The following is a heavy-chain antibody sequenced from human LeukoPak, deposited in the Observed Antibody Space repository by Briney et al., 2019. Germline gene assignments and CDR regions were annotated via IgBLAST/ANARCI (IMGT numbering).Heavy chain of an antibody. CDR2: ISSSSSTI. D-gene: IGHD3-22*01. V-gene: IGHV3-48*01. Sequence: GGSLRLSCAASGFTFSSYSMNWVRQAPGKGLEWVSYISSSSSTIYYADSVKGRFTISRDNAKNSLYLQMNSLRAEDTAVYYCARGSGDYYDSSGYYYVAWYFDLWGRGTLVTVSS. J-gene: IGHJ2*01. CDR3: ARGSGDYYDSSGYYYVAWYFDL. CDR1: GFTFSSYS.